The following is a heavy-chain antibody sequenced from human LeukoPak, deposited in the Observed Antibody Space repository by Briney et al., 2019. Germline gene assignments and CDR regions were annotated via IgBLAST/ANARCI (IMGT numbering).Heavy chain of an antibody. J-gene: IGHJ4*02. CDR1: GGSISNYY. CDR3: ARHGLRTTTTLFDY. CDR2: ISYTGST. V-gene: IGHV4-59*08. Sequence: SETLSLTCTVSGGSISNYYWSWIRQPPGEGLEWIGFISYTGSTNYNPSLKSRVTVSVDTSKNQFSLKVTSVTAADTAVYYCARHGLRTTTTLFDYWGQGTLVTVSS. D-gene: IGHD1-1*01.